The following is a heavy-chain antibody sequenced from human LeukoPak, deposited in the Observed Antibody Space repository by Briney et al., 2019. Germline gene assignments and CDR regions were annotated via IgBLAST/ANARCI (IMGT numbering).Heavy chain of an antibody. D-gene: IGHD2-2*01. CDR2: ISGSGGST. J-gene: IGHJ4*02. V-gene: IGHV3-23*01. Sequence: GGSLRLSCAASGFTFSSYAMSWVRQAPGKGLEWVSAISGSGGSTYYADSVKGRFTISRDNSKNTLYLQMNSLRAEDTAVYYCAKDPRYCSSTSCYTYYFDYWGQGTLVTVSS. CDR1: GFTFSSYA. CDR3: AKDPRYCSSTSCYTYYFDY.